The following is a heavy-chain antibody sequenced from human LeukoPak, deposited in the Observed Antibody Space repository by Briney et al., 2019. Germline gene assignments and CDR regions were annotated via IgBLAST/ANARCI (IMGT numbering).Heavy chain of an antibody. Sequence: PSVTLSLTCTVSGGSISSSSYFWVYIRQPPGKGPEWIGSIYYSGETYYNPSLKSRITISVDTSKNQFSLKLSSVTAADTAVYYCASSGYRSGWRIDYWGQGTLVTVSS. CDR1: GGSISSSSYF. J-gene: IGHJ4*02. CDR2: IYYSGET. V-gene: IGHV4-39*01. CDR3: ASSGYRSGWRIDY. D-gene: IGHD6-19*01.